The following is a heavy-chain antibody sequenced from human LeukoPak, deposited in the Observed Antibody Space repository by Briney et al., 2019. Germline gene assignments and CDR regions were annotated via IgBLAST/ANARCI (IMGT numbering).Heavy chain of an antibody. CDR2: IYHSGST. V-gene: IGHV4-30-2*01. D-gene: IGHD6-13*01. CDR3: AREGSSWYFDY. J-gene: IGHJ4*02. Sequence: SETLSLTCAVSGGSISSGGYSWSWIRQPPGKGLEWIGYIYHSGSTYYNPSLKSRVTISIDRSKNQFSLKLSSVTAADTAVYYCAREGSSWYFDYWGQGTLVTVSS. CDR1: GGSISSGGYS.